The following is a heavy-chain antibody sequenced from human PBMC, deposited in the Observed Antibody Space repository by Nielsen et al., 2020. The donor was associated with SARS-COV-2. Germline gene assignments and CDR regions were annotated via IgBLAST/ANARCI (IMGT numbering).Heavy chain of an antibody. D-gene: IGHD6-13*01. CDR3: ARGLQQQLVLTDAFDI. Sequence: GGSLRLPCAASGFTFSDYYMSWIRQAPGKGLEWVSYISSSGSTIYYADSVKGRFTISRDNAKNSLYLQMNSLRAEDTAVYYCARGLQQQLVLTDAFDIWGQGTMVTVSS. CDR2: ISSSGSTI. V-gene: IGHV3-11*01. CDR1: GFTFSDYY. J-gene: IGHJ3*02.